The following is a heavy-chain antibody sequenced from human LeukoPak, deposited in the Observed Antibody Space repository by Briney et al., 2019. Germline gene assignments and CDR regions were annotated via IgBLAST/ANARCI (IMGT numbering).Heavy chain of an antibody. J-gene: IGHJ4*02. D-gene: IGHD3-10*01. CDR2: INPNSGGT. CDR1: GGTFSSYA. Sequence: VASVKVSCKASGGTFSSYAISWVRQAPGQGLEWMGWINPNSGGTNYAQKFQGRVTMTRDTSINTAYMELSSLKSDDTAVYYCARRIWFGEPQFDYWGQGTLVTVSS. V-gene: IGHV1-2*02. CDR3: ARRIWFGEPQFDY.